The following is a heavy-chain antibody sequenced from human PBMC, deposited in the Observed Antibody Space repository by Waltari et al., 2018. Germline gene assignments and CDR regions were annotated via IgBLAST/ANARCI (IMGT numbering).Heavy chain of an antibody. V-gene: IGHV4-59*08. Sequence: QVQLQESGPGLVKPSETLSLTCTVSGGSISSYYWSWIRQPPGKGLEWIGYIYYSGSTNYNPSLKSRVTISVDTSKNQFSLKLSSVTAADTAVYYCARHLVKGRYYGSGSYSKAWGYFDYWGQGTLVTVSS. CDR1: GGSISSYY. CDR2: IYYSGST. D-gene: IGHD3-10*01. J-gene: IGHJ4*02. CDR3: ARHLVKGRYYGSGSYSKAWGYFDY.